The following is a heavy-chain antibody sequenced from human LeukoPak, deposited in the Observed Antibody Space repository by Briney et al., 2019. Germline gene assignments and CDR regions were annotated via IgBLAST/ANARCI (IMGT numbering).Heavy chain of an antibody. V-gene: IGHV3-48*03. CDR3: AKDPALLWFGELLHYYYGMDG. J-gene: IGHJ6*04. D-gene: IGHD3-10*01. CDR2: ISSSGSTI. CDR1: GFTFSSYE. Sequence: PGGSLRLSCAASGFTFSSYEMNWVRQAPGKGLEWVSYISSSGSTIYYADSVKGRFTISRDNAKNSLYLQMNSLRAEDTAVYYCAKDPALLWFGELLHYYYGMDGWGKGTTVTVSS.